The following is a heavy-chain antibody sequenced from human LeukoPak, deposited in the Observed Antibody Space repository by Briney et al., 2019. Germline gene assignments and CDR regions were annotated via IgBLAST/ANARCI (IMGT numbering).Heavy chain of an antibody. Sequence: GGSLRVSCAASGFTFSNYAMSWVRQALGKGLEWVSSISGSGGSTYYADSVKGRFTISGDNSQNTLYLQMNSLRAEDTAVYYCARKASEFDCWGQGTLVTVSS. CDR2: ISGSGGST. J-gene: IGHJ4*02. CDR1: GFTFSNYA. V-gene: IGHV3-23*01. CDR3: ARKASEFDC.